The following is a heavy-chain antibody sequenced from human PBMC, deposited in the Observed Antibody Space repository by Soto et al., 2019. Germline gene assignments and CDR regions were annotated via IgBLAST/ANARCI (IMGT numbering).Heavy chain of an antibody. V-gene: IGHV3-30-3*01. CDR3: ARDRVRVEMATIGNYFDY. CDR2: ISYDGSNK. J-gene: IGHJ4*02. D-gene: IGHD5-12*01. CDR1: GLTFSSYA. Sequence: PGGSLRRSCAASGLTFSSYAMHWGRHAPGKGLEWVAGISYDGSNKYYADSVKGRFTISRDNSKNTLYLQMNSLRAEDTAVYYCARDRVRVEMATIGNYFDYWGQGTLVTVSS.